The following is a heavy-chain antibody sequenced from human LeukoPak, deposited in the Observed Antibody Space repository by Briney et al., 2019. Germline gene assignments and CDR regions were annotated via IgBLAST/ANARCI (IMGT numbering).Heavy chain of an antibody. V-gene: IGHV1-2*02. CDR2: IHPNSGDT. CDR3: ARDSSGPLNWFDP. J-gene: IGHJ5*02. CDR1: AYTFTDYY. Sequence: GASVKVSCKASAYTFTDYYIHWVRQAPGQGLEWMGSIHPNSGDTNYAQKFQGRVTMTRDTSISTAYMELSRLSSDDTAVFYCARDSSGPLNWFDPWGQGTLVTVSS. D-gene: IGHD6-25*01.